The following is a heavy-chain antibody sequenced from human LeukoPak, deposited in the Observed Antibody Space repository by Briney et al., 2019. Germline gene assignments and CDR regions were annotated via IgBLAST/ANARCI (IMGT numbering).Heavy chain of an antibody. Sequence: GGSLRLSCAASGFTFSDHYMKWIRQAPGKGLDWVSYISSSGTIIYYADSVKGRFTISRDNAKNSLFLEMNSLTAEDTAVYYCVREFCTGGACYNDYWGQGTLVTVSS. CDR2: ISSSGTII. D-gene: IGHD2-8*02. J-gene: IGHJ4*02. CDR3: VREFCTGGACYNDY. V-gene: IGHV3-11*04. CDR1: GFTFSDHY.